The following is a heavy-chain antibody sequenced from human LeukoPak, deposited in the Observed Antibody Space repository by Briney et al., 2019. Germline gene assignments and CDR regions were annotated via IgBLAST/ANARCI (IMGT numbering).Heavy chain of an antibody. CDR2: IYYSGST. Sequence: SETLSLTCTVSGGSISSSSYYWGWIRQPPGKGLEWIGSIYYSGSTYYNPSLKSRVTISVDTSKNQFSLKLSSVTAADTAVYYCARPTTIFGVVIIDYWGQGTLVTVSS. J-gene: IGHJ4*02. V-gene: IGHV4-39*01. CDR1: GGSISSSSYY. CDR3: ARPTTIFGVVIIDY. D-gene: IGHD3-3*01.